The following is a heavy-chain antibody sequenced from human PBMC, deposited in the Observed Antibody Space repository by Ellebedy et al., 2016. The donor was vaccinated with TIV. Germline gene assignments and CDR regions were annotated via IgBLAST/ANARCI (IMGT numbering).Heavy chain of an antibody. CDR1: GFSFAYSA. CDR3: AKGRSIALLTCFDY. CDR2: LGWNSGSL. V-gene: IGHV3-9*01. J-gene: IGHJ4*02. D-gene: IGHD3-16*01. Sequence: PGGSLRLSCAASGFSFAYSAMNWVRPAPGKGLEWVSGLGWNSGSLVYADSVKGRFTISSDNARHSLYLHMTSLRAEDTALYYCAKGRSIALLTCFDYWGQGTLLTVSS.